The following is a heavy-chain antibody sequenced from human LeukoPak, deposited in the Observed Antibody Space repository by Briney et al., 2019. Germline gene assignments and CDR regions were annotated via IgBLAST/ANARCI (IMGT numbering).Heavy chain of an antibody. CDR1: GFTFSSYA. Sequence: GGSLRLSCAASGFTFSSYAMSWVRQAPGKGLEWVSAIGGSDGSTYYADSVMGRFTISRDNSKNTLYLQMNSLRAEDTAVYYCAKEAIPSRVEMATPYWGQGTLVTVSS. CDR2: IGGSDGST. CDR3: AKEAIPSRVEMATPY. D-gene: IGHD5-24*01. J-gene: IGHJ4*02. V-gene: IGHV3-23*01.